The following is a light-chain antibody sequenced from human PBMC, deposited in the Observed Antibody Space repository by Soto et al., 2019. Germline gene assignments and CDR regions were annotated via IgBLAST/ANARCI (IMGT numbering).Light chain of an antibody. Sequence: DIVMTQSPLSLPVTPGEPASISCRSSQSLLHSNGYNYLDWYLQKPGKAPKRLIYVASSLQSGVPSRFSGSGSGTEFTLTISSLQPEDSATYYCLQQNSYPLTFGGGTKVEIK. J-gene: IGKJ4*01. V-gene: IGKV2-28*01. CDR1: QSLLHSNGYNY. CDR3: LQQNSYPLT. CDR2: VAS.